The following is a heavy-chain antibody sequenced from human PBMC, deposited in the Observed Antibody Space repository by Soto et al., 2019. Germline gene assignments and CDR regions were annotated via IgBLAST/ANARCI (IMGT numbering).Heavy chain of an antibody. CDR2: IIPIFGTT. CDR1: GGTFSSYA. J-gene: IGHJ4*02. CDR3: ALQGGYSSSEIDY. D-gene: IGHD6-13*01. Sequence: QVQLVQSGAEVKKPGSSVKVSCKASGGTFSSYAISWVRQAPGQGLEWMGGIIPIFGTTDYAQKFQGRVTITAEESTSTAYMELTSLRSEDTAVYYCALQGGYSSSEIDYWGQGTLVTVSS. V-gene: IGHV1-69*12.